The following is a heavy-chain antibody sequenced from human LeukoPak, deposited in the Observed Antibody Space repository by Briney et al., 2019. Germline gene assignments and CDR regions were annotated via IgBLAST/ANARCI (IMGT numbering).Heavy chain of an antibody. CDR3: AKGLGWFGELHLDY. D-gene: IGHD3-10*01. J-gene: IGHJ4*02. V-gene: IGHV3-30*02. CDR2: IRYDGNKK. Sequence: QTGGSLRLSCAASGFTFSTYDMNWVREAPGKGLEWVAMIRYDGNKKYYAEFVKGRFTISRDNSKNTVYLQMNSLRAEDTAIYYCAKGLGWFGELHLDYWGQGTLVTVSS. CDR1: GFTFSTYD.